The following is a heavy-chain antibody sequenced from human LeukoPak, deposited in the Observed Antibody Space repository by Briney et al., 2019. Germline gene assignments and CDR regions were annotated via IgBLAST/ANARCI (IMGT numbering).Heavy chain of an antibody. J-gene: IGHJ4*02. D-gene: IGHD1-26*01. V-gene: IGHV3-23*01. CDR1: GFTFRSYA. CDR2: ISGSGANT. CDR3: AKDRVVGATTNEFDY. Sequence: GGSLRLSCAASGFTFRSYAMSWVRQAPGKGLEWVSAISGSGANTYYADSVKGRSTISRDNSKNTLYLQMNSLRAEDTAVYYCAKDRVVGATTNEFDYWGQGTLVTVSS.